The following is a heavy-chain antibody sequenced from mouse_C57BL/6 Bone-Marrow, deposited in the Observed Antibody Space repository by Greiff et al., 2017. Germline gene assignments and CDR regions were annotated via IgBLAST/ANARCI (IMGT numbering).Heavy chain of an antibody. J-gene: IGHJ3*01. CDR1: GYTFTSYW. CDR2: IDPSDSYT. Sequence: VQLQQPGAELVMPGASVKLSCKASGYTFTSYWMHWVKQRPGQGLEWIGEIDPSDSYTNYNQKFKGKSTLTVDKSSSTDYMQLSSLSSEDSAVYYCARPAYYDYWFAYWGQGTLVTVSA. V-gene: IGHV1-69*01. D-gene: IGHD2-4*01. CDR3: ARPAYYDYWFAY.